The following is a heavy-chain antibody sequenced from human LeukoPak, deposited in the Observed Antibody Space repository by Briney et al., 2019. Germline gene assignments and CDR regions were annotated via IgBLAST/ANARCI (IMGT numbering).Heavy chain of an antibody. Sequence: ASVKVSCKASGYTFTSYAMHWVRQAPGQRLEWMGWINAGNGNTKYSQKFQGRVTITRDTSASTAYMDLSSLRSEDTAVYYCATRQGLGRFDYWGQGTLVTVSS. CDR2: INAGNGNT. CDR1: GYTFTSYA. CDR3: ATRQGLGRFDY. J-gene: IGHJ4*02. V-gene: IGHV1-3*01. D-gene: IGHD1-26*01.